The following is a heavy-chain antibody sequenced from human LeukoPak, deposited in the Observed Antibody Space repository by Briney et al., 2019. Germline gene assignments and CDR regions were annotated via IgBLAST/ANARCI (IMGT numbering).Heavy chain of an antibody. D-gene: IGHD5-12*01. CDR3: ARQVATKGEWAFDV. CDR2: IRPDGHT. V-gene: IGHV4-4*08. Sequence: SETLSLTCTVSGGSISNYYWGWIRQPPGKGLEWMASIRPDGHTYTNSSLRHQLTISADMSRNEFSLKLNSLTAADTAVYYCARQVATKGEWAFDVWGQGTVVTVSS. J-gene: IGHJ3*01. CDR1: GGSISNYY.